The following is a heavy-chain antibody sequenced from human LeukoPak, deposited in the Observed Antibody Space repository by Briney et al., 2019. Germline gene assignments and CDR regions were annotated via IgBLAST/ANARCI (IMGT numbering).Heavy chain of an antibody. CDR2: IYYSGST. D-gene: IGHD3-10*01. V-gene: IGHV4-59*01. Sequence: SETLSLTCTVSGGFISSYYWSCIRQPPGKGLERIGSIYYSGSTNYNPSLKSRVTISIDTSKNQFSLKLSSVTAADTAVYYCARGGYYGSGSDDAFHIWGQGTMVTVSS. CDR3: ARGGYYGSGSDDAFHI. CDR1: GGFISSYY. J-gene: IGHJ3*02.